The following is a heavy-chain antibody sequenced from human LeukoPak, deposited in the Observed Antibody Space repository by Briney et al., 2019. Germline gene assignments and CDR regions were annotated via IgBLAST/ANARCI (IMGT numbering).Heavy chain of an antibody. CDR2: IYHYGST. V-gene: IGHV4-38-2*02. D-gene: IGHD4-17*01. J-gene: IGHJ4*02. Sequence: SETLSLTCTVSDFSITSGYYWGWTRQPPGKGLEWIGTIYHYGSTNSNPSLKSRVTISVDTSKNQFSLKLSSVTAADTAVYYCARLSPVTSLIDYWGQGTLVTVSS. CDR3: ARLSPVTSLIDY. CDR1: DFSITSGYY.